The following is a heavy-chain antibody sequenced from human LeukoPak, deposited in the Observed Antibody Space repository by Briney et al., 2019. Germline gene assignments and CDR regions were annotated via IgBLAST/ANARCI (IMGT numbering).Heavy chain of an antibody. J-gene: IGHJ3*02. CDR3: ARESYCSGGSCYVGIGIAFDI. CDR1: GGSISSSSYY. CDR2: IYYSGST. V-gene: IGHV4-39*07. D-gene: IGHD2-15*01. Sequence: SETLSLTCTVSGGSISSSSYYWGWIRQPPGKGLEWIGSIYYSGSTYYNPSLKSRVTISVDTSKNQFSLKLSSMTAADTAVYYCARESYCSGGSCYVGIGIAFDIWGQGTMVTVSS.